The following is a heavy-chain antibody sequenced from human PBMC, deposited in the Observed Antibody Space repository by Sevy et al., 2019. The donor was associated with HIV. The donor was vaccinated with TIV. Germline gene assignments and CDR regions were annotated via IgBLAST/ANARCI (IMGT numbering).Heavy chain of an antibody. J-gene: IGHJ4*02. CDR3: TTDHRRDGIVVVPFEY. Sequence: GGSLRLSCAASGFSLSNAWMSWVRQSPGKGLEWVGRIRSKAGGGTTDYATIVKGKFTISRDDSRDILYLHLNSLETDDTAVYYCTTDHRRDGIVVVPFEYWGQGSLVTVSS. V-gene: IGHV3-15*01. CDR1: GFSLSNAW. D-gene: IGHD2-15*01. CDR2: IRSKAGGGTT.